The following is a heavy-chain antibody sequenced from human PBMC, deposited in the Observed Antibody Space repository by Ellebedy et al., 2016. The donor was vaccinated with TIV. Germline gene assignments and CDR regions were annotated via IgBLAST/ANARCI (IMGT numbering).Heavy chain of an antibody. D-gene: IGHD3-9*01. J-gene: IGHJ4*02. CDR3: ARESVRYFDWDY. CDR2: INTDGSST. V-gene: IGHV3-74*01. Sequence: GESLKISCVASGFTLSGYWMHWVRQVPGKGLVWPARINTDGSSTSYADSVEGRFTISRDNAKKTLYLEMSGLRSDDTAVYYCARESVRYFDWDYWGQGTLVAV. CDR1: GFTLSGYW.